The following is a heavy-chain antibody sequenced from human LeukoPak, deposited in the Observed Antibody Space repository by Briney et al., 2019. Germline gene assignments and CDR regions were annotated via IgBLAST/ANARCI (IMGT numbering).Heavy chain of an antibody. CDR2: ISSSGSTI. Sequence: WGSLRLSCAASGFTFSSYEINWVRQAPGKGLECVSYISSSGSTIYYADSEKGRFTISRDNAKNSLYLQMNSLRAEDTAVYYCARENDYDYVWGSYRYTPRAFDIWGQGTMVTVSS. D-gene: IGHD3-16*02. CDR1: GFTFSSYE. V-gene: IGHV3-48*03. CDR3: ARENDYDYVWGSYRYTPRAFDI. J-gene: IGHJ3*02.